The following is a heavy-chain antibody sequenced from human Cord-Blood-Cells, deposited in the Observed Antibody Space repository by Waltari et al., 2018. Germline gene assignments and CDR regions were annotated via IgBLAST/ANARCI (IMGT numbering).Heavy chain of an antibody. Sequence: EVQLVESGGGLVQPGRSLRLSCAASGFTFDDYAMHWVRQAPGKGLGWVSGISWNSGSKGYADSVKGRFTISRDNAKNSLYLQMNSLSAEDTAFYYCAKEALTDCSSTSCYSPFDYWGQGTLVTVSS. CDR3: AKEALTDCSSTSCYSPFDY. CDR1: GFTFDDYA. CDR2: ISWNSGSK. J-gene: IGHJ4*02. V-gene: IGHV3-9*01. D-gene: IGHD2-2*01.